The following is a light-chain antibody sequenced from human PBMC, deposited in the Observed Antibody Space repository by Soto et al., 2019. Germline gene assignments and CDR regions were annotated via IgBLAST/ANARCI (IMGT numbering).Light chain of an antibody. CDR1: QSVTSSY. V-gene: IGKV3D-20*02. J-gene: IGKJ2*01. CDR3: QQRSDGPAYT. Sequence: EIVLTQSPGTLSLSPGERATLSCRASQSVTSSYLAWYQHKPGQAPRLLIYAASRRATGIPDRFTGSGSGTDFTLTISRLGPDDFAVYYCQQRSDGPAYTFGQGTKLEIK. CDR2: AAS.